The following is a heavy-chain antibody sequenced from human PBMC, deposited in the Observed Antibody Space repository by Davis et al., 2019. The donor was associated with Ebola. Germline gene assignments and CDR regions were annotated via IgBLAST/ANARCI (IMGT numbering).Heavy chain of an antibody. J-gene: IGHJ6*04. CDR3: ARVGSGSLFFYYGMDV. D-gene: IGHD6-19*01. CDR2: IYYSGST. CDR1: GGSISSGGYY. Sequence: SETLSLTCTVSGGSISSGGYYWSWIRQHPGKGLEWIGYIYYSGSTYYNPSLKSRVTISVDTSKNQFSLKLSSVTAADTAVYYCARVGSGSLFFYYGMDVWGKGTTVTVSS. V-gene: IGHV4-31*03.